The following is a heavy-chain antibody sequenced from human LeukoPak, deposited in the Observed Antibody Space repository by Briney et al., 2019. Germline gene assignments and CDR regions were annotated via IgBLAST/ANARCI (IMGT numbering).Heavy chain of an antibody. CDR2: ISSSSSTI. D-gene: IGHD3-16*01. J-gene: IGHJ3*02. CDR3: AKDREYSYVYDAFDI. CDR1: GFTFSSYS. V-gene: IGHV3-48*01. Sequence: GGPLRLSCAASGFTFSSYSMNWVRQGPGKGLEWVSYISSSSSTIYYADSVKGRFTVSRDNAKNSLYLQMNTLRAEDTAVYYCAKDREYSYVYDAFDIWGQGTLVTVSS.